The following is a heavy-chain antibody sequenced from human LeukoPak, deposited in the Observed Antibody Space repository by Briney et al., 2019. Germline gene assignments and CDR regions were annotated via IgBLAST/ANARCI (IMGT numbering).Heavy chain of an antibody. D-gene: IGHD3-10*01. Sequence: ASVKVSCKASGYTFTGYYMHWVRQAPGQGLEWMGWINPNSGGTNYAQKFQGTVTMTRDTSISTAYMELSRLRSDDTAVYYCARAVGTYYYGSGSYYSDYWGQGTLVTVSS. CDR1: GYTFTGYY. CDR3: ARAVGTYYYGSGSYYSDY. J-gene: IGHJ4*02. V-gene: IGHV1-2*02. CDR2: INPNSGGT.